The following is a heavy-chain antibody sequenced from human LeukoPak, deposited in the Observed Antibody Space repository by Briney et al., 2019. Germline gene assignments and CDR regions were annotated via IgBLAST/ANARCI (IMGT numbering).Heavy chain of an antibody. CDR1: GYTFTSYD. D-gene: IGHD3-22*01. V-gene: IGHV1-8*03. J-gene: IGHJ4*02. CDR2: MNPNSGNT. CDR3: ARTDQDYYDSAGFDY. Sequence: ASVKVSCKASGYTFTSYDINWVRQATGQGLEWTGWMNPNSGNTGYAQKFQGRVTITRNTSISTAYMELSSLRSEDTAVYYCARTDQDYYDSAGFDYWGQGTLVTVSS.